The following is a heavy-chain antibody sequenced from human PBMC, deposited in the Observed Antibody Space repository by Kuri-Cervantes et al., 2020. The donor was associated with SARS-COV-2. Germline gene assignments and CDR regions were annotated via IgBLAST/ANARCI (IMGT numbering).Heavy chain of an antibody. CDR1: GGSISSSSYY. J-gene: IGHJ3*02. D-gene: IGHD3-9*01. CDR3: ARVPRTYYDILTGGGDRGGAFDI. Sequence: SETLSLTCTVSGGSISSSSYYWGWIRQPPGKGLEWIGSIYYSGSTYYNPSLKSRVTISVDTSKNQFSLKLSSVTAADTAVYYCARVPRTYYDILTGGGDRGGAFDIWGQGTMVTVSS. V-gene: IGHV4-39*07. CDR2: IYYSGST.